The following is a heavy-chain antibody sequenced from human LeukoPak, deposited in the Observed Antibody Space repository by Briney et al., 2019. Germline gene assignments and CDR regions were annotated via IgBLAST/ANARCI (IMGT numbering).Heavy chain of an antibody. CDR3: TRALTFDWLSTDAFDI. Sequence: GGSLRLSCAASGFTFSSYAMSWVRQAPGKGLEWVGFIRSKAYGGTTEYAASGKGRFTISRDDSKSIAYLQMNSLKTEDTAVYYCTRALTFDWLSTDAFDIWGQGTMVTVSS. J-gene: IGHJ3*02. CDR1: GFTFSSYA. D-gene: IGHD3-9*01. CDR2: IRSKAYGGTT. V-gene: IGHV3-49*04.